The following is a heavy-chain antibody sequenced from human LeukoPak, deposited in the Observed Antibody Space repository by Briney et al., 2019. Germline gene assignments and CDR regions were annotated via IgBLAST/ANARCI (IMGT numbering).Heavy chain of an antibody. Sequence: SGPTLVNPTQTLTLTCTFSGFSLSTSGMRVSWIRQPPGKALEWLARIDWDDDKYYSTSLKTRLTISKDTSKNQVVLTMTNLDPLDTATYYCVRIRVDTNGWYEDYWGQGTLVTVYS. D-gene: IGHD6-19*01. CDR2: IDWDDDK. V-gene: IGHV2-70*04. J-gene: IGHJ4*02. CDR3: VRIRVDTNGWYEDY. CDR1: GFSLSTSGMR.